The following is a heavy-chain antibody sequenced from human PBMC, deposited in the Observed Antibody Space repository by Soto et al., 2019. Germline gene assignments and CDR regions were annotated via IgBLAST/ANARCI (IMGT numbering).Heavy chain of an antibody. Sequence: QVQLVKSGAEVKKPGASVKVSCKASGYTFTGYYMHWVRQAPGQGLEWMGWISPNSGGTNYAQKFQGWVTMTRDTSISTAYMELKRLRSDDTAVYYCARGLPAGYSSSWFEYWGQGTLVTVSS. J-gene: IGHJ4*02. D-gene: IGHD6-13*01. V-gene: IGHV1-2*04. CDR2: ISPNSGGT. CDR1: GYTFTGYY. CDR3: ARGLPAGYSSSWFEY.